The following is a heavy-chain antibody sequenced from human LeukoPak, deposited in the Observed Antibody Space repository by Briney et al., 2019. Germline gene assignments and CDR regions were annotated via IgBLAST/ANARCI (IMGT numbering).Heavy chain of an antibody. V-gene: IGHV5-10-1*01. D-gene: IGHD6-19*01. J-gene: IGHJ4*02. CDR1: GYSFTSYW. CDR3: ARHSAGIVVAAK. CDR2: IDPSDSYT. Sequence: GESLKISCKGSGYSFTSYWISWVRQMPGKGLEWMGRIDPSDSYTNYSPSFQGHVTISADKSISTVYLQWSSLKASDTAMYYCARHSAGIVVAAKWGQGTLVTVSS.